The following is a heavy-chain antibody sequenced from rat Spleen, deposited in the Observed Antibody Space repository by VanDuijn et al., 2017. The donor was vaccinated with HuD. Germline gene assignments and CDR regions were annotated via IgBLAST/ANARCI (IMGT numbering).Heavy chain of an antibody. V-gene: IGHV5-22*01. D-gene: IGHD1-11*01. CDR1: GFTFSDYY. CDR3: ARNYGGYSVAFDY. Sequence: EVQLVESGGGLVQPGRSLKLSCAASGFTFSDYYMAWVRQAPTKGLEWVASISYDGGSTYYPDSVKGRFTIFRDNAKSTLYLQMNSLRSEDTATYYCARNYGGYSVAFDYWGQGVMVTVSS. CDR2: ISYDGGST. J-gene: IGHJ2*01.